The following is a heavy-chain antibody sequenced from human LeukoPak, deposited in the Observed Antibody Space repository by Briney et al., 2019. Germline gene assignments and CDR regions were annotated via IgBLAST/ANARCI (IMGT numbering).Heavy chain of an antibody. CDR2: IYTSGST. J-gene: IGHJ4*02. CDR3: AREFDDYVWGSPHYDY. CDR1: GGSISSYY. V-gene: IGHV4-4*07. Sequence: SETLSLTCTVSGGSISSYYWSWIRQPAGKGLEWIGRIYTSGSTNYNPSLKSRVTMSVDTSKNQFSLKLSSVTAADTAVYYCAREFDDYVWGSPHYDYWGQGTLATVSS. D-gene: IGHD3-16*01.